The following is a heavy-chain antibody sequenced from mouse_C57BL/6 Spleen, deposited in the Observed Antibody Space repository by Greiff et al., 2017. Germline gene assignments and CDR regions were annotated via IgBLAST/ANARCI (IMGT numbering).Heavy chain of an antibody. V-gene: IGHV1-4*01. CDR2: INPSSGYT. D-gene: IGHD2-4*01. CDR1: GYTFTSYT. J-gene: IGHJ3*01. CDR3: AGYDYDEELAY. Sequence: VQLQQSGAELARPGASVKMSCKASGYTFTSYTMHWVKQRPGQGLEWIGYINPSSGYTKYNQKFKDKATLTADKSSSTAYMQLSSLTSEDSAVYYCAGYDYDEELAYWGQGTLVTVSA.